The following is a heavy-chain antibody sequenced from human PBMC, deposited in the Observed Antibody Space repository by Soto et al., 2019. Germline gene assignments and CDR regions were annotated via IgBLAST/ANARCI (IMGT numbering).Heavy chain of an antibody. Sequence: GGSLRLSCAASGFTFSSYSMNWVRQAPGKGLEWVSYISSSSSTIYYADSVKGRFTISRDNAKNSLYLQMNSLRAEDTAVYYCARDWGNDYKRYYYYYMDVWGKGTTVTVSS. V-gene: IGHV3-48*01. J-gene: IGHJ6*03. CDR1: GFTFSSYS. D-gene: IGHD3-16*01. CDR3: ARDWGNDYKRYYYYYMDV. CDR2: ISSSSSTI.